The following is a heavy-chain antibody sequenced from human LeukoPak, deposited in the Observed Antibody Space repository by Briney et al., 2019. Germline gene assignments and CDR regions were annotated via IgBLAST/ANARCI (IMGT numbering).Heavy chain of an antibody. CDR3: ARDLVQLWSKDY. Sequence: GGSLRLPCAASGFTFSSYEMNWVRQAPGKGLEWVSYISSSGRTMYYADSVKGRFTISRDNAKNSLYLQMNSLRAEDTAVYYCARDLVQLWSKDYWGQGTLVTVSS. CDR2: ISSSGRTM. V-gene: IGHV3-48*03. CDR1: GFTFSSYE. D-gene: IGHD5-18*01. J-gene: IGHJ4*02.